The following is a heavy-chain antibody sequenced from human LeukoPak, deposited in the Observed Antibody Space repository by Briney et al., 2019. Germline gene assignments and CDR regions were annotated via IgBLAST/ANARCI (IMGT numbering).Heavy chain of an antibody. J-gene: IGHJ4*02. CDR2: IYPGDSEI. CDR3: ARHRDGYNHDY. D-gene: IGHD5-24*01. V-gene: IGHV5-51*01. CDR1: GYSFTSYW. Sequence: GESLKISCKGSGYSFTSYWIAWVRQMPGKGLEWMGIIYPGDSEIRYSPSFQGQVTISADKSISTAYLQWNSLKASDTAMYYCARHRDGYNHDYWGQGTLVTVSS.